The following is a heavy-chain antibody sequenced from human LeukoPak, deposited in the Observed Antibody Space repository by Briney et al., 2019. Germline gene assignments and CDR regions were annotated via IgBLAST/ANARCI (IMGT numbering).Heavy chain of an antibody. CDR2: INPSGDNT. Sequence: ASVKVSCKASGYTFTNNFMHWVRQAPGQGLEWIGIINPSGDNTWYAQKFQGRVTMTRDMATSTDYLEVSGLRSEDTAVYYCARDLVKLERTNTFDYWGQGTLVTVSS. CDR1: GYTFTNNF. J-gene: IGHJ4*02. D-gene: IGHD1-1*01. CDR3: ARDLVKLERTNTFDY. V-gene: IGHV1-46*01.